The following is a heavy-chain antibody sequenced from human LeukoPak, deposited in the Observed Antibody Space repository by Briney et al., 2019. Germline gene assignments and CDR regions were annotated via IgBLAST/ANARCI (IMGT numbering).Heavy chain of an antibody. D-gene: IGHD3-22*01. CDR3: ARLPQGPRYYYDSSGYERAFDI. J-gene: IGHJ3*02. CDR1: GGSFSGYY. V-gene: IGHV4-34*01. CDR2: INHSGST. Sequence: SETLSLTCAVYGGSFSGYYWSWIRQPPGKGLEWIGEINHSGSTNYNPSLKSRVTISVDTSKNQFSLKLSSVTAADTAVYYCARLPQGPRYYYDSSGYERAFDIWGQGTMVTVSS.